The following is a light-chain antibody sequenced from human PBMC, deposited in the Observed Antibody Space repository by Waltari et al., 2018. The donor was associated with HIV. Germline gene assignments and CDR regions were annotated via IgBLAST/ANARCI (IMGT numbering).Light chain of an antibody. Sequence: SYELTQPPSVSVSPGQTARITCPGDALPHKYADWDQQKSGQAPVLVIYEDSKRPSGIPERFSGSSSGTMATLTISGAQVEDEADYYCYSTDSSDWVFGGGTKLTVL. V-gene: IGLV3-10*01. CDR2: EDS. CDR3: YSTDSSDWV. J-gene: IGLJ3*02. CDR1: ALPHKY.